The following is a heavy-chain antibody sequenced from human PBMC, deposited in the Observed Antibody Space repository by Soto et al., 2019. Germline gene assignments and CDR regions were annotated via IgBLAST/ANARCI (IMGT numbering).Heavy chain of an antibody. CDR2: IWYDGSNK. J-gene: IGHJ6*02. Sequence: PGGSLRLSCAASGFTFSSYGMHWVRQAPGKGLEWVAVIWYDGSNKYYADSVKGRFTISRDNSKNTLYLQMNSLRAEDTAVYYCAXDAYSSGWYRDYYGMDVWGQGTTVTVSS. D-gene: IGHD6-19*01. CDR1: GFTFSSYG. CDR3: AXDAYSSGWYRDYYGMDV. V-gene: IGHV3-33*01.